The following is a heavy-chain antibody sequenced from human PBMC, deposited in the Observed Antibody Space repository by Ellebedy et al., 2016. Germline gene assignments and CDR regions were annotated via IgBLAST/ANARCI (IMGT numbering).Heavy chain of an antibody. Sequence: SGPTLVKPTQTLTLTCSFSGFSLTTNQVVVGWIRQPPGKALEWLAFIYGNDDKRYRPYLKSRLTITKDTSKNEVVLTLTNMDPVDTATYYCAHRTTVTADDYWGQGTLVTVSS. CDR2: IYGNDDK. V-gene: IGHV2-5*01. D-gene: IGHD4-17*01. CDR1: GFSLTTNQVV. CDR3: AHRTTVTADDY. J-gene: IGHJ4*02.